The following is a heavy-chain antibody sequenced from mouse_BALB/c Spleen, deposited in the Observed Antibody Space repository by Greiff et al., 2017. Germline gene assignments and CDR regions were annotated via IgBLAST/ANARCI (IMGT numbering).Heavy chain of an antibody. CDR1: GFNIKDYY. CDR2: IDPENGNT. V-gene: IGHV14-1*02. CDR3: ARYGNCFDY. J-gene: IGHJ2*01. D-gene: IGHD1-1*01. Sequence: VQLQQSGAELVRPGALVKLSCKASGFNIKDYYMHWVKQRPEQGLEWIGWIDPENGNTIYDPKFQGKASITADTSSNTAYLQLSSLTSEDTAVYYCARYGNCFDYWGQGTTLTVSA.